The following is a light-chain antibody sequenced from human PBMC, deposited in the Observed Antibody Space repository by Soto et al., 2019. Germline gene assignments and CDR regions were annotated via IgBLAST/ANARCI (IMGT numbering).Light chain of an antibody. CDR3: QQRAGWPLT. Sequence: EIVLTQSPATLSLSPGERATLSCRASQSVSGYLVWYQQKPGQAPRPLIFDAANRGTGIPARFSGSGSGTDFTLSISSLEPEDFAVYYCQQRAGWPLTFGGGTKVEI. J-gene: IGKJ4*01. CDR1: QSVSGY. V-gene: IGKV3-11*01. CDR2: DAA.